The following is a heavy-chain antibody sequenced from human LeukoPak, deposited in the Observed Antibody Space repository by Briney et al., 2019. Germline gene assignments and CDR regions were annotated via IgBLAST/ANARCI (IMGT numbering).Heavy chain of an antibody. CDR1: AFTVSTNH. Sequence: PGGSLRLSCAASAFTVSTNHMSWVRQAPGKGLEWVSLIYSGGGTYYADSVKGRFTISRDNSKNTLYLQMNSLRAEDTAVYYCARGPISSLAFDYWDQGTLVTVSS. D-gene: IGHD3-16*02. J-gene: IGHJ4*02. CDR3: ARGPISSLAFDY. CDR2: IYSGGGT. V-gene: IGHV3-66*01.